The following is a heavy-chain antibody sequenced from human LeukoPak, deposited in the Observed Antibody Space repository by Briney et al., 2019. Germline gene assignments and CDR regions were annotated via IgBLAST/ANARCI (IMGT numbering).Heavy chain of an antibody. J-gene: IGHJ4*02. CDR1: GFTVSSNY. CDR2: IYSGGST. CDR3: ARDGRFSVIAAAGSDY. Sequence: GGSLRLSRAASGFTVSSNYMSWVRQAPGKGLEWVSVIYSGGSTYYADSVKGRFTISRDNSKNTLYLQMNSLRAEDTAVYYCARDGRFSVIAAAGSDYWGQGTLVTVSS. V-gene: IGHV3-53*01. D-gene: IGHD6-13*01.